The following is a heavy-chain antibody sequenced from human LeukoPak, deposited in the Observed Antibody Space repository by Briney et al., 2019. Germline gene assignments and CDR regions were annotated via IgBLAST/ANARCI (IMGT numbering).Heavy chain of an antibody. J-gene: IGHJ4*02. CDR1: GYSISSGYY. D-gene: IGHD1-26*01. CDR2: IYHSGST. V-gene: IGHV4-38-2*02. Sequence: PSETLSLTCTVSGYSISSGYYWGWIRQPPGKGLEWIGSIYHSGSTYYNASLQSRVTISIDTSKNQFSLRLNSVTAADTAMYFCVKSGGYGLIDYWGQGTLVTVSS. CDR3: VKSGGYGLIDY.